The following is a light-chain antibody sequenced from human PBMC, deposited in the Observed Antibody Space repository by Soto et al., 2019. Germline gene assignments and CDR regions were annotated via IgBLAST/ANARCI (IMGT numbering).Light chain of an antibody. J-gene: IGLJ1*01. V-gene: IGLV2-11*01. CDR1: STDVGGYNY. CDR2: DVS. Sequence: QSALTQPRSVSGSPGQSVTISCTGTSTDVGGYNYVSWYQQHPGKVPKLMIYDVSKRPSGVPDRFSGSKSGNTASLTISGLQAEDEADYYCCSYAGRGTLYVFGSGTKLTVL. CDR3: CSYAGRGTLYV.